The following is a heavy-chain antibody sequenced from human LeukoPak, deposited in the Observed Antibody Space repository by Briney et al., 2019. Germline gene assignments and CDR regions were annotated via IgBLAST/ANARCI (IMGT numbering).Heavy chain of an antibody. CDR1: GFIISTYS. CDR3: ARDSSAWSRDY. J-gene: IGHJ4*02. V-gene: IGHV3-21*06. CDR2: MSSGGGL. D-gene: IGHD6-19*01. Sequence: GGSLRLSCAASGFIISTYSMSWLRQAPGKGLEWVSTMSSGGGLYYADSVKGRFTMSRDNAKNSVYLEMNSLRAEDTAVFYCARDSSAWSRDYWGQGTLVTVS.